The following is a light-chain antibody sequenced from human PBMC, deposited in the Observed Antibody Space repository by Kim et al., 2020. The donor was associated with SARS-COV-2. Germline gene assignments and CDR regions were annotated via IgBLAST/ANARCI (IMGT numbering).Light chain of an antibody. V-gene: IGKV3-20*01. Sequence: EIVLTQSPGTLSLSPGERATLSCRASQSVSSSYFAWYQQKPGQAPSLLIYAASRRASGIPDRFSGSGSGTDFSLTISRLESEDFAVYYCQQYGSVPWTFGQGTKVDIK. J-gene: IGKJ1*01. CDR1: QSVSSSY. CDR3: QQYGSVPWT. CDR2: AAS.